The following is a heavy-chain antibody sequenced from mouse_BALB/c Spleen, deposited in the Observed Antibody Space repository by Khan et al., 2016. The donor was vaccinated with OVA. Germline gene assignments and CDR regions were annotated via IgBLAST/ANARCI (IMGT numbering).Heavy chain of an antibody. CDR2: IGPGSGSA. V-gene: IGHV1S41*01. CDR1: GYTFTSYW. Sequence: DLVEPGASVKLSCKASGYTFTSYWINWIKERPGQGLEWIGQIGPGSGSAYYNELFKGKATLTVDTSSSTVYIQLSSLSSEATAVYFCARSNFYGRGLYAMDYWGQGTSVTVSS. CDR3: ARSNFYGRGLYAMDY. J-gene: IGHJ4*01. D-gene: IGHD1-1*01.